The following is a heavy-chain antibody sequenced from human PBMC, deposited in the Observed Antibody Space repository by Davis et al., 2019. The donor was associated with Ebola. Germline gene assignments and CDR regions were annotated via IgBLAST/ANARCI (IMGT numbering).Heavy chain of an antibody. CDR1: GYTFTSYA. J-gene: IGHJ4*02. CDR2: INAGNGNT. V-gene: IGHV1-3*01. D-gene: IGHD1-26*01. Sequence: AASVKVSCKASGYTFTSYAMHWVRQAPGQRLEWMGWINAGNGNTKYSQKFQGRVTITRDTSASTAYMELSSLRSEDTAVYYCARDSRLAGGSYYSLDYWGQGTLVTVSS. CDR3: ARDSRLAGGSYYSLDY.